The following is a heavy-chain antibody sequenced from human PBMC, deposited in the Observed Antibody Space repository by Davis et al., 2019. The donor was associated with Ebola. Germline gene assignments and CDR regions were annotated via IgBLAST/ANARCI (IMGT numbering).Heavy chain of an antibody. J-gene: IGHJ3*02. D-gene: IGHD1-26*01. CDR1: GYSFTTSW. CDR3: AKGRGPYRRGDAFDI. CDR2: IYPGDSDI. V-gene: IGHV5-51*01. Sequence: GESLKISCKDSGYSFTTSWIAWVRQTPGKGLEWIGIIYPGDSDIRYGPSFQGQVTISADKSISTAYLQWNSLRASDTAMYFCAKGRGPYRRGDAFDIWGRGTMVTVSS.